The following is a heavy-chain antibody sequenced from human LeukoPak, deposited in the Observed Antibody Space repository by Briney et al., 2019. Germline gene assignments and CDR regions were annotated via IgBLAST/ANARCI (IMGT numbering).Heavy chain of an antibody. V-gene: IGHV3-30*18. CDR2: ISYDGSNK. D-gene: IGHD6-13*01. Sequence: PGRSLRLSCAASGFTFSSYGMHWVRQAPGKGLEWVAVISYDGSNKYYADSVKGRFTISRDNSKSTLYLQMNSLRAEDTAVYYCAKPGIAAAGTKGVWFDPWGQGTLVTVSS. CDR1: GFTFSSYG. J-gene: IGHJ5*02. CDR3: AKPGIAAAGTKGVWFDP.